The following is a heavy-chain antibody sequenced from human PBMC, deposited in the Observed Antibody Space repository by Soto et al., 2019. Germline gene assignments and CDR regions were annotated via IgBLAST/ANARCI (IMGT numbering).Heavy chain of an antibody. Sequence: QVQLQESGPGPVKPSETLSLTCTVSGGSIGSSYWNWIRQPPRKGLEWIGYIHYSGSTNYNPSLKSRVTISVDTSKNQFSLTLSSVTAADTAVYFCARGPSWYPAAEGMDVWGQGTTVTVSS. J-gene: IGHJ6*02. CDR1: GGSIGSSY. V-gene: IGHV4-59*01. D-gene: IGHD6-13*01. CDR2: IHYSGST. CDR3: ARGPSWYPAAEGMDV.